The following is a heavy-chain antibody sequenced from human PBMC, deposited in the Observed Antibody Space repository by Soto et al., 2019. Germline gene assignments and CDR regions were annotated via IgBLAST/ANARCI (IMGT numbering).Heavy chain of an antibody. D-gene: IGHD5-12*01. CDR2: VSYDGGTK. Sequence: GGALRLSCAASGFTFSSDAIHWVRQAPSKGLEWVAIVSYDGGTKYYADSVKGRFTISRDNSKNTLYLQMNSLRTEDTAVYYCANLPPRGNKYDPADYWGQGTLVTVSS. J-gene: IGHJ4*02. V-gene: IGHV3-30*04. CDR3: ANLPPRGNKYDPADY. CDR1: GFTFSSDA.